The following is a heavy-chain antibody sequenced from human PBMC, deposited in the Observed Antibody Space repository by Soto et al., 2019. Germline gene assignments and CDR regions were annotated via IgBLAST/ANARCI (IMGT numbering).Heavy chain of an antibody. CDR3: SRSPEVGVRGAY. J-gene: IGHJ4*02. V-gene: IGHV3-21*01. D-gene: IGHD3-16*01. Sequence: EVQLLESGGGLVQPGGSLRLSCTGSGFPFSAYNINWVRQAPGKGLEWVSSITVGSSHIYQPNSMKGRFTISRDDAKNSVYLQIDSLRDEDTALYYCSRSPEVGVRGAYWGQGTLVTVSS. CDR1: GFPFSAYN. CDR2: ITVGSSHI.